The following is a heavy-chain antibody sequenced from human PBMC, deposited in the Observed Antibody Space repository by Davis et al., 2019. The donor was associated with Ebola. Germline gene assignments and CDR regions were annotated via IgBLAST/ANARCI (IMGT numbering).Heavy chain of an antibody. CDR1: GGTFSSYT. D-gene: IGHD3-16*01. V-gene: IGHV1-46*03. J-gene: IGHJ6*02. CDR3: ARSPKLITTSVDYYYYYGMDV. CDR2: INPSGGST. Sequence: ASVKVSCKASGGTFSSYTISWVRQAPGQGLEWMGIINPSGGSTSYAQKFQDRVTMTRDTSTSTVYMELSSLRSEDTAVYYCARSPKLITTSVDYYYYYGMDVWGQGTTVTVSS.